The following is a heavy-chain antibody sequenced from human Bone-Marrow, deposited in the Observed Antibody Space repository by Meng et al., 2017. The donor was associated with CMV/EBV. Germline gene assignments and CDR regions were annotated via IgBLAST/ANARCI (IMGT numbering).Heavy chain of an antibody. Sequence: GGSLRLSCTTSGFTFADYALAWVRQAPGKGLEWVSYISSSGSTIYYADSVKGRFTISRDNAKNSLYLQMNSLRFEDTAVYYCAKDRRPIPKITIWHYWGPGTLVTVSS. CDR2: ISSSGSTI. CDR1: GFTFADYA. J-gene: IGHJ4*02. CDR3: AKDRRPIPKITIWHY. D-gene: IGHD3-3*01. V-gene: IGHV3-48*03.